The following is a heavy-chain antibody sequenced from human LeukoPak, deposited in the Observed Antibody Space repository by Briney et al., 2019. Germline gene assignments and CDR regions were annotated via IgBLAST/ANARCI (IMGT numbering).Heavy chain of an antibody. V-gene: IGHV1-8*03. CDR2: MNPNSGNT. CDR3: ARLYGSGSYYYYYMDV. CDR1: GYTFTSYD. J-gene: IGHJ6*03. D-gene: IGHD3-10*01. Sequence: GASVKVSCKASGYTFTSYDINWLRQATRQRLEWMGWMNPNSGNTGYAQKFQGRVTITRNTSISTAYMELSSLRSEDTAVYYCARLYGSGSYYYYYMDVWGKGTTVTVSS.